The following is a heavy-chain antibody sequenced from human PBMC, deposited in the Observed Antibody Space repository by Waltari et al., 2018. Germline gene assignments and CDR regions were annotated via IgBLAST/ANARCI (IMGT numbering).Heavy chain of an antibody. D-gene: IGHD1-26*01. Sequence: QVQLQQWGAGLLKPSETLSLTCAVYGGSFSGYYWSWIRQPPGKGLEWIGEINHRRRTKNNPSLKSRVTISVDTSKNQVSLKLSSVTAADTAVYYCARGGYSVYYYYYYGMDVWGQGTTVTVSS. CDR3: ARGGYSVYYYYYYGMDV. CDR2: INHRRRT. J-gene: IGHJ6*02. CDR1: GGSFSGYY. V-gene: IGHV4-34*01.